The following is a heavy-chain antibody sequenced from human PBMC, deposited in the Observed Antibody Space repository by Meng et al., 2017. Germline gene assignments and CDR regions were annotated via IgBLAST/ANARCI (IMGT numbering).Heavy chain of an antibody. CDR1: GYTFTSYA. V-gene: IGHV1-3*01. Sequence: VQLVQSGAEVKKPGASVKVSCKASGYTFTSYAMHWVRQAPGQRLEWMGWINAGNGNTKYSQKFQGRVTITRDTSASTAYMELSSLRSEDTAVYYCARGPSTVGDAFDIWGQGTMVTVSS. CDR2: INAGNGNT. D-gene: IGHD4-23*01. CDR3: ARGPSTVGDAFDI. J-gene: IGHJ3*02.